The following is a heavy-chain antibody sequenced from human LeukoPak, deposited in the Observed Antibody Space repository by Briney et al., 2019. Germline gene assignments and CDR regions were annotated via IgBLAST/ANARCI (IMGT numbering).Heavy chain of an antibody. Sequence: PGGSLRLSCAASGFTFSSFWMSWVRQAPGKGLEWVANIKEDGSAKYYVDSVRGRFTISRDNAKNSVFLQMTSLRAEDTAVYYCARDGAPFDSWGQGTLVTVSS. V-gene: IGHV3-7*04. J-gene: IGHJ4*02. D-gene: IGHD3-16*01. CDR3: ARDGAPFDS. CDR1: GFTFSSFW. CDR2: IKEDGSAK.